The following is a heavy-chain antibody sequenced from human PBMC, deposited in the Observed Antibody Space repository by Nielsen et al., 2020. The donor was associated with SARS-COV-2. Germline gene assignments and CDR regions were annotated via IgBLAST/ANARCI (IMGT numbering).Heavy chain of an antibody. CDR1: GFTFSDYY. V-gene: IGHV3-11*05. CDR2: ITSSSTYT. J-gene: IGHJ4*02. CDR3: AREGRKLPLDY. D-gene: IGHD5-24*01. Sequence: GESLKISCVGSGFTFSDYYMSWVRQAPGKGLEWVSYITSSSTYTNYADSVKGRFTISRDNAKNSLSLLMHSLRAEDTAVYYCAREGRKLPLDYWGQGTLVTVSS.